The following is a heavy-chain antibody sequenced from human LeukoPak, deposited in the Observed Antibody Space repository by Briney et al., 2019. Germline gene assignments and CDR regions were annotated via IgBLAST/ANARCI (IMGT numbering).Heavy chain of an antibody. D-gene: IGHD3-3*01. CDR2: IYHSGST. J-gene: IGHJ3*02. CDR1: GGSISSPNW. CDR3: ARPGIGGAFDI. V-gene: IGHV4-4*02. Sequence: SGTLSLTCAVSGGSISSPNWWSWVRQPPGKGLEWIGEIYHSGSTNYNPSLKSLVTISIDRSKNQFSLKLTSVTAADTAIYYCARPGIGGAFDIWGQGTMVTVFS.